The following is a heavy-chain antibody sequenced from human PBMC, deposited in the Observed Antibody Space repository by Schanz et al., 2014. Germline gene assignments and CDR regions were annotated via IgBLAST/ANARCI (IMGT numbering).Heavy chain of an antibody. CDR3: AKDQLANYRGSGYNWFDP. D-gene: IGHD3-10*01. J-gene: IGHJ5*02. CDR2: IRFDGSDK. V-gene: IGHV3-30*02. Sequence: QVQLVESGGGVVQPGGSLRLSCAASGFTFSSYGMHWVRQAPGKGLEWVTFIRFDGSDKYYADSVKGRFSVSRDNSKNTLYLRMNSLRADDTAVYYCAKDQLANYRGSGYNWFDPWGQGTLVTVSS. CDR1: GFTFSSYG.